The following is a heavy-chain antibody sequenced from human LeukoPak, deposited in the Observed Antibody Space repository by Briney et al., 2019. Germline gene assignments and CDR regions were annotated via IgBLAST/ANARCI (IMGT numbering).Heavy chain of an antibody. D-gene: IGHD4-17*01. CDR2: ISAYNGNT. CDR1: GYTFTNFG. V-gene: IGHV1-18*01. Sequence: ASVKVSCKASGYTFTNFGISWVRQAPGQGLEWMGWISAYNGNTNYAQRLQGRVTMTTDTTTSTAYMELRSLRSDDTAVYYCARDRDYGDYNTQDLFVYWGQGTLVTVSS. CDR3: ARDRDYGDYNTQDLFVY. J-gene: IGHJ4*02.